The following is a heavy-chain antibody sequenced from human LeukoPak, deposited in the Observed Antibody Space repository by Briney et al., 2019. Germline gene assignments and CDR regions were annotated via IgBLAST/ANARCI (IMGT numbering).Heavy chain of an antibody. Sequence: GGSLRLSCAASGFTFSSYWMSWVRQAPGKGLEWVANIKQDGSEKYYVDSVKGRFTISRDNAKNSLYLQMNSLRAEDTAVYYCARDGGIFEDYFDYWGQGTLVTVSS. J-gene: IGHJ4*02. CDR1: GFTFSSYW. D-gene: IGHD3-3*01. CDR2: IKQDGSEK. V-gene: IGHV3-7*03. CDR3: ARDGGIFEDYFDY.